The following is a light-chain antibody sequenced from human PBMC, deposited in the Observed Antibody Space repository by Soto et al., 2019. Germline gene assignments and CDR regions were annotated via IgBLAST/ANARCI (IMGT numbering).Light chain of an antibody. CDR2: GAS. CDR3: QHYNNWPLLT. Sequence: IVMTQSPATLSVSAGERVTLSCRASQSVSSNLAWYQRKPGQAPRLLILGASTRATGIPARFSGSGSGTEFTLTISSLQSEDFAVYYCQHYNNWPLLTFGGGTKVDIK. V-gene: IGKV3-15*01. CDR1: QSVSSN. J-gene: IGKJ4*01.